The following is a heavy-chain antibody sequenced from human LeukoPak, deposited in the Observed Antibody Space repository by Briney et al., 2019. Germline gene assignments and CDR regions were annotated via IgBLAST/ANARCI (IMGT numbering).Heavy chain of an antibody. D-gene: IGHD1-26*01. Sequence: PGGSLRLSCAAFGFTFSSYGMHWVRQPPGKGLEWVAFIRYDGSNKYYADSIKGRFTISRDNSKNTLYLQMNSLRAEDTTMYYCAKDQVGATSPFDIWGQGTMVTVSS. CDR2: IRYDGSNK. V-gene: IGHV3-30*02. CDR3: AKDQVGATSPFDI. CDR1: GFTFSSYG. J-gene: IGHJ3*02.